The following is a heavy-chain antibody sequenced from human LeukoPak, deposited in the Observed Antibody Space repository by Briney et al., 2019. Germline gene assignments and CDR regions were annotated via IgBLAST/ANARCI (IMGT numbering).Heavy chain of an antibody. CDR1: GYTLTSYY. V-gene: IGHV1-46*01. CDR3: ARGPRITMVRGGQWYYYMDV. J-gene: IGHJ6*03. CDR2: INPSGGST. D-gene: IGHD3-10*01. Sequence: GASVKVSCKASGYTLTSYYIHWVRQAPGQGLEWMGLINPSGGSTNYAQKFQGRVTMTRDTSTSTVYMELSSLRSEDTAVYYCARGPRITMVRGGQWYYYMDVWGKGTTVTISS.